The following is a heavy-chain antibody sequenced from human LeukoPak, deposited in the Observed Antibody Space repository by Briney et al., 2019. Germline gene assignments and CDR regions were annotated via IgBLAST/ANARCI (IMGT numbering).Heavy chain of an antibody. J-gene: IGHJ4*02. D-gene: IGHD6-19*01. V-gene: IGHV3-66*01. CDR3: TSGPQWLAFAY. CDR2: IYSGGTT. Sequence: GGSLRLSCAASGFNVGSNYMNWVRQAPGKGLEWVSIIYSGGTTYYADSVKGRFTISRDHSKNTLYLQMNTLRAEGTAVYYCTSGPQWLAFAYWGQGTLVTVSS. CDR1: GFNVGSNY.